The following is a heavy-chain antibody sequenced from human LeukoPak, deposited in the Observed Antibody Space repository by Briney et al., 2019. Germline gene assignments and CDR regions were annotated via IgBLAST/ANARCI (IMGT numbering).Heavy chain of an antibody. CDR3: AKDRSWYCSGGSCYYEVAFDI. D-gene: IGHD2-15*01. CDR1: GFTFSSYA. Sequence: GGSLRLSCAASGFTFSSYAMSWVRQAPGKGLEWVSAISGSGGSTYYADSVKGRFTISRDNSKNTLYLQMNSLRAEDTAVYYCAKDRSWYCSGGSCYYEVAFDIWGQGTMVTVSS. J-gene: IGHJ3*02. V-gene: IGHV3-23*01. CDR2: ISGSGGST.